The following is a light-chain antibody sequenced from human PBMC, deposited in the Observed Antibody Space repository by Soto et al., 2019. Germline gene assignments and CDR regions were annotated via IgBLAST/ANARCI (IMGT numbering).Light chain of an antibody. J-gene: IGLJ3*02. CDR1: SSDVGAYKY. Sequence: QSVLTQPPSASGSPGQSVTISCTGTSSDVGAYKYVSWYQQYPGKAPKLMIYEVSKRPSGVPDRFSGSKSGHTAALTVSGIQAEDEADYYCTSYVGSNIWVFGGGTKLTVL. CDR3: TSYVGSNIWV. CDR2: EVS. V-gene: IGLV2-8*01.